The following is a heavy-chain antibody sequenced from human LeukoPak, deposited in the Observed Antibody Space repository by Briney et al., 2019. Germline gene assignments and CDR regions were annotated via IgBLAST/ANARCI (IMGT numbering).Heavy chain of an antibody. CDR3: AREGEPGDY. CDR2: INHSGST. D-gene: IGHD3-16*01. CDR1: GGSFSGYY. J-gene: IGHJ4*02. V-gene: IGHV4-34*01. Sequence: PSETLSLTCAVYGGSFSGYYWSWIRQPPGKGLEWIGEINHSGSTNYNPSLKSRVTISVDTSKNQFSLKLSSVTAADTAVYYCAREGEPGDYWGQGTLVTVSS.